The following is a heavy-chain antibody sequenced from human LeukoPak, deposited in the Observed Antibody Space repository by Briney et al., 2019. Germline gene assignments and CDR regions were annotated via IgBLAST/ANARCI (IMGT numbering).Heavy chain of an antibody. V-gene: IGHV1-2*02. CDR3: ARDLTIVGGVSDPRIRGH. CDR1: GYTFTGYY. D-gene: IGHD3-3*01. J-gene: IGHJ4*02. Sequence: ASVKVSCKASGYTFTGYYMHWVRQAPGQGLEWMGWINCNSAGTKYPQKFQGRVSMTRDTSISTAYLELSRLRSDDTAVYYCARDLTIVGGVSDPRIRGHWGQGTLVTASS. CDR2: INCNSAGT.